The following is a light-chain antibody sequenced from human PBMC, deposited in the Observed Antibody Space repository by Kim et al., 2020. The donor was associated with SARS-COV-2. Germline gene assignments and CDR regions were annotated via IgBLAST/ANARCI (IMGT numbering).Light chain of an antibody. CDR2: DTS. CDR1: QSVSSY. CDR3: QQRSNWPTWT. V-gene: IGKV3-11*01. Sequence: PGDRAPLSCRASQSVSSYLAWYQQKPGQAPRLLIYDTSNRATGTPARFSGSGSGTDFTLTISTLEPEDFAVYYCQQRSNWPTWTFGQGTKVDIK. J-gene: IGKJ1*01.